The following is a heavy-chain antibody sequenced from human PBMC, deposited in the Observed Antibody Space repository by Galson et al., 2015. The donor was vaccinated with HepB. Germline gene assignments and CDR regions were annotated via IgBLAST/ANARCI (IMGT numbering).Heavy chain of an antibody. J-gene: IGHJ4*02. V-gene: IGHV7-4-1*02. D-gene: IGHD5-18*01. Sequence: SVKVSCKASGYTFTDYAINWVRQTPGQGLEWMGWIATNTGDPAYAQGFTGRFAFSLDTSVSTAYLQISSLKTEDTAVYYCTRGGDSYGYFDFWGQGTLVTVSS. CDR3: TRGGDSYGYFDF. CDR1: GYTFTDYA. CDR2: IATNTGDP.